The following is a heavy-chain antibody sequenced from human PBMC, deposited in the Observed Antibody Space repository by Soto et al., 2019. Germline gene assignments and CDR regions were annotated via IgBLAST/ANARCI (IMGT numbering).Heavy chain of an antibody. J-gene: IGHJ4*02. CDR1: GDSLRSSDHY. Sequence: PSETLSLTCTGSGDSLRSSDHYWGWIRQLPGKGLEWIGSIYYTGNTYYTPSLNSRVSISVDMANNEISLRLRAESVADTAVYFWVRVEMYAGQCTPNFDRWGQGALVTVSS. D-gene: IGHD2-8*01. CDR2: IYYTGNT. CDR3: VRVEMYAGQCTPNFDR. V-gene: IGHV4-39*01.